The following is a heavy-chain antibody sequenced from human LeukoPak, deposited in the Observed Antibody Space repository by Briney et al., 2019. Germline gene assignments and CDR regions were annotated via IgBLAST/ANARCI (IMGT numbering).Heavy chain of an antibody. J-gene: IGHJ3*02. D-gene: IGHD6-19*01. CDR1: AGSISSSSYS. CDR3: ARGGSGGYGAFDI. V-gene: IGHV4-39*07. Sequence: SETLSLTCTVSAGSISSSSYSWGWIRQPPGKGLEWIGSIYYSGSTYYNPSLKSRVTISVDTSKNQFSLKLSSVTAADPAVYYCARGGSGGYGAFDIWGQGTMVTVSS. CDR2: IYYSGST.